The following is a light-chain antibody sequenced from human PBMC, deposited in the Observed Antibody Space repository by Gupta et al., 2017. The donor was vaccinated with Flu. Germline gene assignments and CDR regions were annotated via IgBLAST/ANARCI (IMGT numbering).Light chain of an antibody. CDR2: LAS. Sequence: ETVMTQSPLALSVTPGEAASISCRSSQSLLHVNGYNYLDWYLQKPGQPPQLLIYLASKRASGVPDRFSGSGSGTIFTLKISRVEAEDVGIYYCRQSLQTPKTFGQGTKVEIK. J-gene: IGKJ1*01. CDR1: QSLLHVNGYNY. CDR3: RQSLQTPKT. V-gene: IGKV2-28*01.